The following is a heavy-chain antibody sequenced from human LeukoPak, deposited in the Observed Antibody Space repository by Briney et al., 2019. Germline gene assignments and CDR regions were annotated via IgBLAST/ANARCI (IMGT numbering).Heavy chain of an antibody. CDR3: ARGYGAPSPFDL. Sequence: GGSLRLSCAASGFTVSSNYMSWVRQAPGKGLEWVSVIYSGGSTFYADSVKGRFTISRDNSKNTLYLQMNSLRAGDTAVYYCARGYGAPSPFDLWGRGTLVTVSS. J-gene: IGHJ2*01. D-gene: IGHD4-17*01. V-gene: IGHV3-53*01. CDR1: GFTVSSNY. CDR2: IYSGGST.